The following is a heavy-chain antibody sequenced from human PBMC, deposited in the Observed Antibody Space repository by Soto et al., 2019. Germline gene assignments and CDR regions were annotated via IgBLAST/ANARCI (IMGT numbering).Heavy chain of an antibody. V-gene: IGHV1-18*01. CDR3: ARVLRFLEWLLPDYYYYGMDV. Sequence: ASVKVSXKASGYTFTSYGISWVRQAPGQGLEWMGWIRAYNGNTNYPQKLRGRVTMTTDTSTSTVYLELRSLRSDDTAVYYCARVLRFLEWLLPDYYYYGMDVWG. J-gene: IGHJ6*02. D-gene: IGHD3-3*01. CDR1: GYTFTSYG. CDR2: IRAYNGNT.